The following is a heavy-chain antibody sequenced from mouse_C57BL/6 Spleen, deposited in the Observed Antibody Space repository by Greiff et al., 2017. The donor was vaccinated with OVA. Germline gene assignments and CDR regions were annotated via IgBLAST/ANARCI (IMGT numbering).Heavy chain of an antibody. D-gene: IGHD2-1*01. CDR3: AGGGNYGWFAY. CDR2: IYPGDGDT. J-gene: IGHJ3*01. V-gene: IGHV1-82*01. CDR1: GYAFSSSW. Sequence: VQLQQSGPELVKPGASVKISCKASGYAFSSSWMNWVKQRPGKGLEWIGRIYPGDGDTNYNGKFKGKATLTADKSSSTAYMQLSSLTSEDSAVYFCAGGGNYGWFAYWGQGTLVTVSA.